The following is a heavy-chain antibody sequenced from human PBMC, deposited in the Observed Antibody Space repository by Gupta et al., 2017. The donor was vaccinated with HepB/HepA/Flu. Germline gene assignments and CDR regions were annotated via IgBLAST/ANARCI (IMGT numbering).Heavy chain of an antibody. J-gene: IGHJ4*02. Sequence: EVQLLESGGGLVQPGGSLSLSCAAYGFTFSSYALSLVLQAPGKGLEWVSAISGSGGRTYYADAVKGRFTISRDNSKNTLYLQMNSLRAEDTAVYYCAKDSANRGVGATFDYWGQGTLVTVSS. V-gene: IGHV3-23*01. CDR3: AKDSANRGVGATFDY. CDR1: GFTFSSYA. D-gene: IGHD1-26*01. CDR2: ISGSGGRT.